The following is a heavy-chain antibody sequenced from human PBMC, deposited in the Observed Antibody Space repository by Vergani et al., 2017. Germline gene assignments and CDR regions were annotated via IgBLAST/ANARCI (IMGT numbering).Heavy chain of an antibody. Sequence: QVQLVQSGAEVKKPGASVKVSCKASGYTFTVYYMHWVRQAPGQGLEWMGWIYPNSGGPNYAQKFQGRVTMTRDTSISTAYMELSRLRSDDTAVYYCAREVVVAPGSWFDPWGQGTLVTVSS. J-gene: IGHJ5*02. D-gene: IGHD2-15*01. CDR3: AREVVVAPGSWFDP. V-gene: IGHV1-2*02. CDR1: GYTFTVYY. CDR2: IYPNSGGP.